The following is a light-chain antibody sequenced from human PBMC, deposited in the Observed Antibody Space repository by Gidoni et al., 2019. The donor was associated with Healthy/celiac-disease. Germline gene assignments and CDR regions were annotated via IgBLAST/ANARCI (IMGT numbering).Light chain of an antibody. Sequence: EIVLTQSPGTLSLSPGERATLSCRASQSVSSSYLAWYQQKPGQAPRLLIYGASSRATGIPDRFSGSGSGTDFTLTISRPEPEDFAVYYCQQYGRSPYTFXXXTKLEIK. V-gene: IGKV3-20*01. J-gene: IGKJ2*01. CDR3: QQYGRSPYT. CDR1: QSVSSSY. CDR2: GAS.